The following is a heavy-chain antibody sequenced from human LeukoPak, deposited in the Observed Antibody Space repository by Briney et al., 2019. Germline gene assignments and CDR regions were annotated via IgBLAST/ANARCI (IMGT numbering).Heavy chain of an antibody. V-gene: IGHV3-23*01. CDR2: ISGSAGST. Sequence: PGGSLRLSCAASGFTFSSYVMSWVRQAPGKGLEWVSSISGSAGSTYYTDSVKGRFAITRDNSKNTLYLQMNSLRDEDTAVYYCAKDQQWLKYFDYWGQGILVTVSS. CDR1: GFTFSSYV. CDR3: AKDQQWLKYFDY. J-gene: IGHJ4*02. D-gene: IGHD6-19*01.